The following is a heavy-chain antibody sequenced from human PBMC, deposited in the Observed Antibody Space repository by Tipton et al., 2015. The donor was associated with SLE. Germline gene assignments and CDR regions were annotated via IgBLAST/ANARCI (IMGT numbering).Heavy chain of an antibody. CDR1: GGSISRYY. V-gene: IGHV4-59*13. J-gene: IGHJ6*03. Sequence: TLSLTCTVSGGSISRYYWSWIRQPPGKGLEWIAYIYHSGSAAYNPSLASRVTISVDTSKNQFSLKLNSVTAADTAVYYCARAPGLDSDYYYNYYMGVWAEGTTVAVSS. D-gene: IGHD3/OR15-3a*01. CDR2: IYHSGSA. CDR3: ARAPGLDSDYYYNYYMGV.